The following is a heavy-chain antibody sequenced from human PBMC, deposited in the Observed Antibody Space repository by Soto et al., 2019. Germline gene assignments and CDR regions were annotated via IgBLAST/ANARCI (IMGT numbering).Heavy chain of an antibody. D-gene: IGHD3-3*01. CDR3: AKDFARSLPTESRYGMDV. CDR2: ISYDGSNK. V-gene: IGHV3-30*18. Sequence: GGSLRLSCASSEFTFSSYGMHWVRQAPGKGLEWVAVISYDGSNKYYADSVKGRFTISRDNSKNTLYLQMNSLRAEDTAVYYCAKDFARSLPTESRYGMDVWGQGTTVTVSS. J-gene: IGHJ6*02. CDR1: EFTFSSYG.